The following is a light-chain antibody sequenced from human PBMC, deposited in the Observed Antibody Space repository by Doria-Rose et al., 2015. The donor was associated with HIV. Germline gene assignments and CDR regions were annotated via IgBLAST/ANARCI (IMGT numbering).Light chain of an antibody. V-gene: IGKV3-20*01. CDR2: DGS. J-gene: IGKJ1*01. CDR1: QSFSSTY. CDR3: HQYGTSWT. Sequence: EIVSTQSPGTLSLSPGERATLSCRASQSFSSTYLAWYQQKPGQAPSLLIYDGSTWATDIPDRFSASGSGTDSTLTINRLEPEDFALYYCHQYGTSWTFGQGTKVEI.